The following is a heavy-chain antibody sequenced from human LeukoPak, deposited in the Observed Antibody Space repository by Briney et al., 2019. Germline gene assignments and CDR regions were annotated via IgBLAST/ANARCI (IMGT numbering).Heavy chain of an antibody. D-gene: IGHD5-12*01. Sequence: GGSLRLSCAASGFTFSSYWMHWVRQAPGKGLVWVSRITSDGSSTSYADSVKGRFTISRDNAKNTLYLQMNSLRAEDTAIYYCIRTLIVATSPYMDVWGKGTTVTVSS. J-gene: IGHJ6*03. CDR2: ITSDGSST. CDR1: GFTFSSYW. CDR3: IRTLIVATSPYMDV. V-gene: IGHV3-74*01.